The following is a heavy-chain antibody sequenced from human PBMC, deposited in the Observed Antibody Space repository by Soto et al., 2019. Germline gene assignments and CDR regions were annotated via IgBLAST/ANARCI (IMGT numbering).Heavy chain of an antibody. D-gene: IGHD5-12*01. V-gene: IGHV1-46*03. CDR3: ARDRDGYNGAFDY. CDR1: GYTFSNYY. Sequence: ASVKVSCKASGYTFSNYYMHWVRQVPGQGLEWMGIINPSGGSTSYGQKFQGRVTMTRDTSTSTVYMELSTLRSEDTAVYYCARDRDGYNGAFDYWGQGTLVTVS. J-gene: IGHJ4*02. CDR2: INPSGGST.